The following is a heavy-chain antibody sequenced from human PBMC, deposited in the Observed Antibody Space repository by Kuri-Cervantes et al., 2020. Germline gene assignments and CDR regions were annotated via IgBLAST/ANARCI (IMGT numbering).Heavy chain of an antibody. CDR1: GGTFSSYH. J-gene: IGHJ4*02. D-gene: IGHD5-24*01. Sequence: SVKVSCKTSGGTFSSYHIAWVRQAPGQGLEWMGGISPMFGPPNYAQKFQGRVTITADKSTSIAYMELSSLRSEDTAVYYCASGPTILAIDYWGQGTLVTVSS. V-gene: IGHV1-69*06. CDR3: ASGPTILAIDY. CDR2: ISPMFGPP.